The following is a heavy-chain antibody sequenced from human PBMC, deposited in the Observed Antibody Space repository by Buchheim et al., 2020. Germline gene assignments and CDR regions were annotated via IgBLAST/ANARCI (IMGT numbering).Heavy chain of an antibody. Sequence: QVQLQESGPGLVKPSETLSLTCIVSGGSISTYYWSWIRQPPGKGLEWIGYGYYSGNTNYNPSLKSRVTISVDTSKNEFFLKLTSETAADTVVYYCAMGGLGEFSFFPYWGRGTL. V-gene: IGHV4-59*01. CDR2: GYYSGNT. D-gene: IGHD3-16*02. CDR3: AMGGLGEFSFFPY. J-gene: IGHJ4*02. CDR1: GGSISTYY.